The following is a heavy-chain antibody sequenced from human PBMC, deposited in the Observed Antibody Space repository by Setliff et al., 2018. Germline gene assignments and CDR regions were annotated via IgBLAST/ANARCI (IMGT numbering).Heavy chain of an antibody. J-gene: IGHJ2*01. CDR3: ARHRWPDYGDFISWYFDL. D-gene: IGHD4-17*01. CDR2: IYYGGGT. CDR1: NYSISSGYY. Sequence: SETLSLTCDVSNYSISSGYYWGWVRQPPGKGLEWIATIYYGGGTYYNPSLKSRVTISLDMSKNQFSLRLNSVTAADTAVYFCARHRWPDYGDFISWYFDLWGRGTLVTVS. V-gene: IGHV4-38-2*01.